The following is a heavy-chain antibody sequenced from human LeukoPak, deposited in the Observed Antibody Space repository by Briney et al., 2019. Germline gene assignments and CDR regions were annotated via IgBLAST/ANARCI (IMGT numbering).Heavy chain of an antibody. CDR2: IKQDGSEK. CDR3: AREGGFRWLQFGY. CDR1: GYSITSGYY. D-gene: IGHD5-24*01. V-gene: IGHV3-7*01. Sequence: PSETLSLTCTVSGYSITSGYYWGWIRQSPGKGLEWVANIKQDGSEKYYVDSVKGRFTISRDNAKNSLYLQMNSLRAEDTAVYYCAREGGFRWLQFGYWGQGTLVTVSS. J-gene: IGHJ4*02.